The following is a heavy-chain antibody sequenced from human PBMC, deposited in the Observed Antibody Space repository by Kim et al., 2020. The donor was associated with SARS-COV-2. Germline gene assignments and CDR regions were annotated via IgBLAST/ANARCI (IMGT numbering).Heavy chain of an antibody. D-gene: IGHD3-22*01. CDR3: ARHLRGTMIVVVITPLNYFDY. V-gene: IGHV4-39*01. Sequence: SETLSLTCTVSGGSISSSSYYWGWIRQPPGKGLEWIGSIYYSGSTYYNPSLKSRVTISVDTSKNQFSQKLSSATAADTAVYYCARHLRGTMIVVVITPLNYFDYWGQGTLVTVSS. CDR2: IYYSGST. J-gene: IGHJ4*02. CDR1: GGSISSSSYY.